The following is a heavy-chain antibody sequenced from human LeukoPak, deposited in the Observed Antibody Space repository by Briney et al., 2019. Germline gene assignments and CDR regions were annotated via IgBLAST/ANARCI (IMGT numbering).Heavy chain of an antibody. Sequence: GRSRRLSCAASGFTFRSYGMHWVRQAPGKGLEWVAATSFDGSNNYYADSVKGRFTISRDNSKNTLYLRMNSLRAEDTAVYYCASKLRGWYHFDYWGQGTLVTVSS. CDR3: ASKLRGWYHFDY. V-gene: IGHV3-30*03. D-gene: IGHD6-19*01. J-gene: IGHJ4*02. CDR2: TSFDGSNN. CDR1: GFTFRSYG.